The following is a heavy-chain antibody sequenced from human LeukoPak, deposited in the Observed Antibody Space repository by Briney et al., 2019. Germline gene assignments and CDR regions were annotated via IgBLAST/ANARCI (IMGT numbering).Heavy chain of an antibody. V-gene: IGHV4-59*01. CDR3: ARSRWDIRMYYFDY. D-gene: IGHD1-14*01. CDR1: GGSISSYY. Sequence: KPSETLSLTCTVSGGSISSYYWSWIRQPPGKGLEWIGYIYYSGSTNYNPSLKSRVTISVDTSKNQFSLKLSSVTAADTAEYYCARSRWDIRMYYFDYWGQGTLVTVSS. J-gene: IGHJ4*02. CDR2: IYYSGST.